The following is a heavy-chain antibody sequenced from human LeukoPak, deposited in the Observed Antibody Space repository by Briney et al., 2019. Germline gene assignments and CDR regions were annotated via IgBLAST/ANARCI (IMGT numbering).Heavy chain of an antibody. V-gene: IGHV4-39*01. CDR3: ARQPTITMVRGVIRTFTSIDY. CDR2: IYYSGST. Sequence: SETLSLTCTVSGGSISSSSYCWGWIRQPPGKGLEWIGSIYYSGSTHYNPSLKSRVTISVDTSKYQFSLKLSSVTAADTAVYYCARQPTITMVRGVIRTFTSIDYWGQGTLVTVSS. D-gene: IGHD3-10*01. J-gene: IGHJ4*02. CDR1: GGSISSSSYC.